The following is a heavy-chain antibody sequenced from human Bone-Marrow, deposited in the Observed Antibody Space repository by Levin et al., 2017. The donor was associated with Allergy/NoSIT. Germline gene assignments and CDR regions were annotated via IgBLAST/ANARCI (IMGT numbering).Heavy chain of an antibody. D-gene: IGHD2-15*01. CDR3: ARPYCSGGTCYLLGMDV. J-gene: IGHJ6*02. CDR1: GYTFTSYY. CDR2: INPSGDST. V-gene: IGHV1-46*01. Sequence: ASVKVSCKASGYTFTSYYLHWVRQAPGQGLEWMGLINPSGDSTSYTQKFQGRVTMTRDTSTSTVYMELSSLRSEDTAVYYCARPYCSGGTCYLLGMDVWGQGTTVTVSS.